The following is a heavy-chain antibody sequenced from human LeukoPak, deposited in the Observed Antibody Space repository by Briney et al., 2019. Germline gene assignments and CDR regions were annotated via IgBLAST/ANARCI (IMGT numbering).Heavy chain of an antibody. CDR2: IIGSVHST. CDR1: GFTLTSYA. J-gene: IGHJ4*02. CDR3: ARPKRSLTSYYFDY. D-gene: IGHD3-10*01. V-gene: IGHV3-23*01. Sequence: GGSLRLSCAASGFTLTSYAMSWVRQAPGKGLEWVSAIIGSVHSTYYADSVKGRFTISRDNSKNTLYLQMSSLRAEDTAVYYCARPKRSLTSYYFDYWGQGTLVTVSS.